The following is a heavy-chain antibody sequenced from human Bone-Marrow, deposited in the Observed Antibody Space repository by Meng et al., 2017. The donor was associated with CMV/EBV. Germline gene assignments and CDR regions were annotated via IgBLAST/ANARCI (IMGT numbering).Heavy chain of an antibody. CDR3: AKDGREIRSSDHSPSSNWFDP. CDR2: IKQDGSEK. CDR1: GFTFSSYW. V-gene: IGHV3-7*01. J-gene: IGHJ5*02. Sequence: GESLKISCAASGFTFSSYWMSWVRQAPGKGLEWVANIKQDGSEKYYVDSVKGRFTISRDNAKNSLYLQMNSLRAEDTAVYYCAKDGREIRSSDHSPSSNWFDPWGQGTLVTVSS. D-gene: IGHD3-9*01.